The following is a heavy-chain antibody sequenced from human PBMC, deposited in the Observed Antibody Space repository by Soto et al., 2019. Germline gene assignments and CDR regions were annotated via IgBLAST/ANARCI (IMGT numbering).Heavy chain of an antibody. CDR2: IYYRGNT. CDR1: GDSINSDSYY. Sequence: QLQLQESGPGLVKPSETLSLTCSVSGDSINSDSYYWGWIRQPPGKGLEWIGSIYYRGNTYYNPSLTTRVTIALDKSKSQFSLKLNSVTAADSAVYFGARLEGLATISYYFDYWGQGTLVTVSS. J-gene: IGHJ4*02. CDR3: ARLEGLATISYYFDY. V-gene: IGHV4-39*01. D-gene: IGHD3-9*01.